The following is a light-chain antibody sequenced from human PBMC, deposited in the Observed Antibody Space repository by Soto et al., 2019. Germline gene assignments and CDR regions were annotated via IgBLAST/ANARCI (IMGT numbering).Light chain of an antibody. V-gene: IGKV3-20*01. CDR3: QQYGSSPRIT. J-gene: IGKJ5*01. Sequence: EIVFTQSPGTLSLSPGERATLSCRAIQSVSSSYLAWYQQQPGQAPRLLLYGASSRATGIPDRFSGSGSGTDFTLAISRLEPEDFAVYYCQQYGSSPRITFGQGTRLEIK. CDR2: GAS. CDR1: QSVSSSY.